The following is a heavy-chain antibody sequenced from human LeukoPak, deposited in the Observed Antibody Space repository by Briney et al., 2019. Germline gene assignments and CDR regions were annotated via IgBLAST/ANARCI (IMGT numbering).Heavy chain of an antibody. V-gene: IGHV1-69*13. Sequence: ASVKVSCKASGGSFIIYAINWVRQAPGQGLEWMGGIIPIFGTANYAQKYQDRVTITAVESMSTVYMELSSLRSEDTAVYYCARAPKWELLPDYFDYWGQGTLVTVSS. D-gene: IGHD1-26*01. CDR2: IIPIFGTA. CDR1: GGSFIIYA. CDR3: ARAPKWELLPDYFDY. J-gene: IGHJ4*02.